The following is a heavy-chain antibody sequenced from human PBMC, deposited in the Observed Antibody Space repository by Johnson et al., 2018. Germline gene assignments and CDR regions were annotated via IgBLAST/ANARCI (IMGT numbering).Heavy chain of an antibody. CDR2: ISYDGSNK. CDR3: AQDWERVAGTTYYSYGMDV. V-gene: IGHV3-30*18. J-gene: IGHJ6*02. Sequence: QVQLVESGGGVVQPGRSLKLSCAASGFTFSNYGVHWVRQAPGRGLEWVAVISYDGSNKYYADSVKGRFTISRDNSKNTLYLQMNSLRAEDTAVYYCAQDWERVAGTTYYSYGMDVWGQGTTVTVS. CDR1: GFTFSNYG. D-gene: IGHD6-19*01.